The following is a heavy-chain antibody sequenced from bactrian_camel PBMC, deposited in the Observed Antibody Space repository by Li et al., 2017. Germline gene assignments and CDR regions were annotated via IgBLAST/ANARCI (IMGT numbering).Heavy chain of an antibody. CDR1: VTGHTLCDYD. CDR3: KTSIRNSFCGVPGDY. V-gene: IGHV3S53*01. J-gene: IGHJ4*01. D-gene: IGHD3*01. Sequence: HVQLVESGGGSVQPGGSLRLSCTATVTGHTLCDYDMSWYRQAPGKERELVSSINSDGSTRYADAVKGRFTISRGAANTVYLQMNSLKPEDTAMYYCKTSIRNSFCGVPGDYWGQGTQVTVS. CDR2: INSDGST.